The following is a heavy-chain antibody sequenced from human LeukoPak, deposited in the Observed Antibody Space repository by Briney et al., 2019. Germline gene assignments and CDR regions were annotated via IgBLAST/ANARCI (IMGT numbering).Heavy chain of an antibody. CDR3: ASTLGQQLVKVDAFDI. D-gene: IGHD6-13*01. CDR1: GGSISSGSYY. V-gene: IGHV4-61*02. CDR2: IYTSGST. J-gene: IGHJ3*02. Sequence: SQTLSLTCTVSGGSISSGSYYWCWIRQPAGKGLEWIGRIYTSGSTNYNPSLKSRVTISVDTSKNQFSLKLSSVTAADTAVYYCASTLGQQLVKVDAFDIWGQGTMVTVSS.